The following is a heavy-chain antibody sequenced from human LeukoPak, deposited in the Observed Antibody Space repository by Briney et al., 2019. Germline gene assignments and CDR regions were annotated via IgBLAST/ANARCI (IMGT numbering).Heavy chain of an antibody. J-gene: IGHJ5*02. CDR1: GFSISGGYY. D-gene: IGHD6-13*01. Sequence: SETLSLTCSVSGFSISGGYYWGWIRQPPGKGLEWLGSIYHSGNTDYNPSLKSRVTISIDTSKNQFSLKLSSVTAADTAVYYCAREYRSSWYLNWFDPWGQGTLVTVSS. CDR2: IYHSGNT. V-gene: IGHV4-38-2*02. CDR3: AREYRSSWYLNWFDP.